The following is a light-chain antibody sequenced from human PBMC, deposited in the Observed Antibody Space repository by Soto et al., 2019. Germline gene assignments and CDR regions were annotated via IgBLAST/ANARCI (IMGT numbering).Light chain of an antibody. V-gene: IGKV3-20*01. J-gene: IGKJ4*01. CDR1: QSVSSSY. Sequence: EMVLTQSPGTLSLSPGDRATLSCRASQSVSSSYLAWYQQQPGQDPRLRIDGASSRATGIPDRFSGSGSGTDFTITISRLEPEDVAGYYCQQYGSSHPSCGGGTEVEIK. CDR2: GAS. CDR3: QQYGSSHPS.